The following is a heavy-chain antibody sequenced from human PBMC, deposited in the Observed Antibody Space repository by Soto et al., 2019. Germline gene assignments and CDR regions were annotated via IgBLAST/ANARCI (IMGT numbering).Heavy chain of an antibody. J-gene: IGHJ6*02. V-gene: IGHV5-51*01. Sequence: GESLKIPCKGSGCNFTSYWIGWVRQMPGKGLEWMGIIYPGDSDTRYSPSFQGQVTISADKSISTAYLQWSSRKASDTAMYYCAGGGVRGVITRTRDYYGMDVWGQGTTVTVSS. D-gene: IGHD3-10*01. CDR1: GCNFTSYW. CDR3: AGGGVRGVITRTRDYYGMDV. CDR2: IYPGDSDT.